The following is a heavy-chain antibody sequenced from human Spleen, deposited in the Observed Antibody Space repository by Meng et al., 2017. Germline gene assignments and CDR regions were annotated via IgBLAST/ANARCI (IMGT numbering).Heavy chain of an antibody. V-gene: IGHV4-59*01. CDR1: GGSISNYY. D-gene: IGHD3-22*01. Sequence: SETLSLTCTVSGGSISNYYWSWIRQPPGKGLEWIGYIYYSGSTNYNPSLKSRVAISVDTSKNQFSLKLSSVTAADTAVYYCARGGTYYYDSSGYYMFDDWGQGTLVTVSS. CDR2: IYYSGST. CDR3: ARGGTYYYDSSGYYMFDD. J-gene: IGHJ4*02.